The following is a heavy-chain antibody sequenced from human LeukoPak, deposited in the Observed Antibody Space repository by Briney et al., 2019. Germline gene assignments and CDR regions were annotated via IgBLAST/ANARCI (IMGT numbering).Heavy chain of an antibody. Sequence: SETLSLTCTVSGGSISSYYWSWIRQPPGKGLEWIGYIYYSGSTNYNPSLKSRVTISVDTSKNQFSLKLSSVTAADTAVYYCARGPVLLDGYNSPFDYWGQGTLVTVSS. CDR1: GGSISSYY. V-gene: IGHV4-59*01. J-gene: IGHJ4*02. CDR2: IYYSGST. CDR3: ARGPVLLDGYNSPFDY. D-gene: IGHD5-24*01.